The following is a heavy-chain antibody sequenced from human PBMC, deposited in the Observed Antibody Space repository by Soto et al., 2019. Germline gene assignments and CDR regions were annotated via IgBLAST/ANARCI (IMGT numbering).Heavy chain of an antibody. CDR3: AKDSGRGSADYYFDY. CDR1: VFTFSSFG. Sequence: WWSLRLSCSASVFTFSSFGMHWVRQAPGKGLEWVAVLASDGRDKYYADSVKGRFTISRDNSKNTLYLQMNSLRADDSAVYSCAKDSGRGSADYYFDYWGQGTLVTVSS. J-gene: IGHJ4*02. CDR2: LASDGRDK. D-gene: IGHD3-10*01. V-gene: IGHV3-30*18.